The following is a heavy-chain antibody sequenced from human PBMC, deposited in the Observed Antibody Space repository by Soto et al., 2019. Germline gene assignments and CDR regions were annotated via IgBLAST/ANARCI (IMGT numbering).Heavy chain of an antibody. D-gene: IGHD2-15*01. J-gene: IGHJ4*02. CDR2: INGDGIST. CDR1: GFTFSSYW. Sequence: EVHLVESGGDLVQPGGSLRLSCAASGFTFSSYWMHWVRQDPEKGLVWVSRINGDGISTSYADSVKGRFTISRDNAKDTLYLHMNSLGAEDMAVYYCARISQGTYCRGGNCYSDYWGQGTLVTVSS. CDR3: ARISQGTYCRGGNCYSDY. V-gene: IGHV3-74*01.